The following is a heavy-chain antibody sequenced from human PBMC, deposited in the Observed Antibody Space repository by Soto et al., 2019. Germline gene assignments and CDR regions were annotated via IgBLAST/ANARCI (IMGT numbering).Heavy chain of an antibody. Sequence: PVGSLRLSCAASGFTLSTYAMSWVRQAPGKGLEWVSTISGNGGSTYYADSVKGRFTISRDNSKNTLYLQMNSLRAADTAVYYCARFYYGAYGYGMYVFGQGATVTVS. CDR3: ARFYYGAYGYGMYV. J-gene: IGHJ6*02. D-gene: IGHD3-22*01. V-gene: IGHV3-23*01. CDR1: GFTLSTYA. CDR2: ISGNGGST.